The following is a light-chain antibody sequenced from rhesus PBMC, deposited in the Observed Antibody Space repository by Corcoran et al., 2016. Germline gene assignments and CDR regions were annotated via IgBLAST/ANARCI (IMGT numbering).Light chain of an antibody. Sequence: DIQMIQSPSSLSASVGDRVTITCRTSQGISSYLCWYQQKPGKAPKLLLYYANRLGSGVSSRFSGIGSGTEFTLTISSLQPEDFATFYCQQYNTLPLTFGGGTKVGIK. CDR3: QQYNTLPLT. J-gene: IGKJ4*01. CDR1: QGISSY. CDR2: YAN. V-gene: IGKV1-32*01.